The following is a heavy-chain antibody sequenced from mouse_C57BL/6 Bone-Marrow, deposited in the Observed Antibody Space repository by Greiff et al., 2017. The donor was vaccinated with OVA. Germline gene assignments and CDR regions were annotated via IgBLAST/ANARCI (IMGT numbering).Heavy chain of an antibody. CDR1: GYSITSGYY. Sequence: EVQLQESGPGLVKPSQSLSLTCSVTGYSITSGYYWNWIRQFPGNKLEWMGYISYDGSNNYNPSLKNRISITRDTSKNQFFLKLNSVTTEDTATYYCERGGFYYYGSDYFDYWGQGTTLTVSS. CDR2: ISYDGSN. J-gene: IGHJ2*01. D-gene: IGHD1-1*01. V-gene: IGHV3-6*01. CDR3: ERGGFYYYGSDYFDY.